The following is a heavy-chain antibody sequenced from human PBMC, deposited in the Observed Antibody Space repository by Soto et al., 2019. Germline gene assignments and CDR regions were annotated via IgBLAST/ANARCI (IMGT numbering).Heavy chain of an antibody. J-gene: IGHJ4*02. CDR3: AKDLKSTIFGVVRHHTLYFDY. Sequence: PGGSLRLSCAASGFTFSSYAMSWVRQAPGKGLEWVSAISGSGGSTYYADSVKGRFTISRDNSKNTLYLQMNSLRAEDTAVYYCAKDLKSTIFGVVRHHTLYFDYWGQGTLVTVSS. CDR2: ISGSGGST. V-gene: IGHV3-23*01. D-gene: IGHD3-3*01. CDR1: GFTFSSYA.